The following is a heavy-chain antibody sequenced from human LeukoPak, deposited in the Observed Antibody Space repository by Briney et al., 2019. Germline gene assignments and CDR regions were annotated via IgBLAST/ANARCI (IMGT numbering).Heavy chain of an antibody. D-gene: IGHD2-21*02. Sequence: SETLSLTCTVSGGSISSSPYSWAWIRQPPGKGLEWIGSIYYSGRSYYKVSLKSRVIISLDTPNNQFSLKVSSVTAADTALYYCARVPLSTAYLHYYSMDVWGKGTTVTVSS. CDR3: ARVPLSTAYLHYYSMDV. CDR2: IYYSGRS. J-gene: IGHJ6*03. V-gene: IGHV4-39*07. CDR1: GGSISSSPYS.